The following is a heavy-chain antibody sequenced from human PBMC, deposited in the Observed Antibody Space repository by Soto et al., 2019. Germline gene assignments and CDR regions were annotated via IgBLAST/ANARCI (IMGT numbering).Heavy chain of an antibody. Sequence: QVQLVQSGAEVKKPGASVKVSCKASGDIFTNYAFHWVRQAPGQGLEWMGRINAANGNTEYSQKFQGRVTITRDTSASTAYMEVSSLKYEDTAVYYCARRSRDGDGTFDHWGQGTLVTVS. J-gene: IGHJ4*02. CDR3: ARRSRDGDGTFDH. CDR1: GDIFTNYA. CDR2: INAANGNT. V-gene: IGHV1-3*01. D-gene: IGHD1-26*01.